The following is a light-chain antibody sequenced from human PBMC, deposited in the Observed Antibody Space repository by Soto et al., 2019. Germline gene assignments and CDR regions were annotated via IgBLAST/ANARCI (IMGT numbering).Light chain of an antibody. CDR1: SSDVGSYNL. Sequence: QSVLTQPASVSGSPGQSITISSTGTSSDVGSYNLVSWYQQHPGKAPKLMIYEVSKRPSGVSNRFSGSKSGNTASLTISGLQAEDEADYYCCSYAGSSTVVFGGGTQLTVL. V-gene: IGLV2-23*02. CDR3: CSYAGSSTVV. J-gene: IGLJ2*01. CDR2: EVS.